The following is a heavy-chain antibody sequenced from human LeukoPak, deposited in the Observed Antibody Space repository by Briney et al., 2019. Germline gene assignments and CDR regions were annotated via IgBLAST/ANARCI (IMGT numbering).Heavy chain of an antibody. J-gene: IGHJ3*02. CDR3: VLTVVNAFDI. CDR2: IPYDGSNK. CDR1: GFTFSNYA. V-gene: IGHV3-30-3*01. D-gene: IGHD2-21*02. Sequence: GGSLRLSGAASGFTFSNYALHWVLQAPGKGLEWVAVIPYDGSNKYYADSVKGRFTISRDNSENTLYLQTNSLRAEDTAVYYCVLTVVNAFDIWGQGTLVTVSS.